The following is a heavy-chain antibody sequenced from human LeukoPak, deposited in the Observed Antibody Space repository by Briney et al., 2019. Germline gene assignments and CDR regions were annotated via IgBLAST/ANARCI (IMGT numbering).Heavy chain of an antibody. CDR2: IYYSRST. CDR1: GGSISSYY. CDR3: ARRPAYYYGMDV. J-gene: IGHJ6*02. V-gene: IGHV4-59*01. Sequence: SETLSLTCTVSGGSISSYYWSWIRQPPGKGLEWIGYIYYSRSTNYNPSLKSRVTISVDTSKNQFSLKLSSVTAADTAVYYCARRPAYYYGMDVWGQGTTVTVSS.